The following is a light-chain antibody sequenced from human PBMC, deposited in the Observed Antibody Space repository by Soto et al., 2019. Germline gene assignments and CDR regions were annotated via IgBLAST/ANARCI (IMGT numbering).Light chain of an antibody. Sequence: QSALTQPPSASGSPGQSVTISCTGTSSDVGGYNYVSWYQQHPGKAPKLMIYEVSKRPSGVPDRFSGSKSGNTASLTVSGLQAEDEADYYCSSYTTSSNYVFGTGTKLTVL. CDR1: SSDVGGYNY. CDR2: EVS. J-gene: IGLJ1*01. V-gene: IGLV2-8*01. CDR3: SSYTTSSNYV.